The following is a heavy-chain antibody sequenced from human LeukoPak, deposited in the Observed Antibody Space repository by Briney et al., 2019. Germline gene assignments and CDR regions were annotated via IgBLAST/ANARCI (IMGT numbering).Heavy chain of an antibody. J-gene: IGHJ6*02. CDR3: AADPTYYDILTGSYYYYGMDV. V-gene: IGHV1-58*02. Sequence: SVKVSCKASGFTFTSSAMQWVRQARGQRLEWIGWIVVGSGNTDYAQKFQERVTITRDMSTSTAYMELSSLRSEDTAVYYCAADPTYYDILTGSYYYYGMDVWGQGTTVTVSS. D-gene: IGHD3-9*01. CDR1: GFTFTSSA. CDR2: IVVGSGNT.